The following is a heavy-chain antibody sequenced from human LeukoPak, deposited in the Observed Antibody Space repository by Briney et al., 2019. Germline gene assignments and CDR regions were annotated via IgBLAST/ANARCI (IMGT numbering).Heavy chain of an antibody. CDR2: ISGSGSKT. J-gene: IGHJ3*02. CDR3: VKEPRGYRFSFDI. CDR1: GFTFSTCA. Sequence: GGSLRLSCAASGFTFSTCAINWVRQAPGKGLEWVSAISGSGSKTFYADSVKGRFTIPRDNPKNTLYLQMNSLRPEDTAVYYCVKEPRGYRFSFDIWGQGTMVTVSS. V-gene: IGHV3-23*01. D-gene: IGHD5-18*01.